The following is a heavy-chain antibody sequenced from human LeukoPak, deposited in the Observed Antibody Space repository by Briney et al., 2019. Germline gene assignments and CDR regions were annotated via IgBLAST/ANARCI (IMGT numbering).Heavy chain of an antibody. J-gene: IGHJ4*02. CDR1: GGSISSSGYY. CDR3: ARDARDGYNSNLDY. V-gene: IGHV4-39*02. CDR2: IYYGGNT. D-gene: IGHD5-24*01. Sequence: PSETLSLTCTVSGGSISSSGYYWGWIRQPPGKGLEWIGSIYYGGNTYYNPSLKSRLTISVDTSKDLFSLKLSSVTAADTAVYFCARDARDGYNSNLDYWGQGALVTVSS.